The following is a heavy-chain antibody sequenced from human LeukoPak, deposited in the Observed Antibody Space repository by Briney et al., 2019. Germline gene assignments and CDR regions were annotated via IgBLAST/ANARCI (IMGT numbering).Heavy chain of an antibody. V-gene: IGHV1-2*02. D-gene: IGHD6-6*01. CDR2: INPNSGGT. CDR1: GYTFTGYY. J-gene: IGHJ4*02. CDR3: ARSSTRVAARLGY. Sequence: ASVKVSCKASGYTFTGYYMHWVRQAPGQGLEWMGWINPNSGGTNYAQKFQGRVTMTRDTSISTAYMELSRLRSDDTAVYYCARSSTRVAARLGYWGQGTLVTVSS.